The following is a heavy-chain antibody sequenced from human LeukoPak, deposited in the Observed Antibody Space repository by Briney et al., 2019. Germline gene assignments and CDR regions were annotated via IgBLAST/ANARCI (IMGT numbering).Heavy chain of an antibody. CDR3: ASWPGGWYGEDS. CDR2: IIPILGIA. CDR1: GGTFSSYA. V-gene: IGHV1-69*04. D-gene: IGHD6-19*01. J-gene: IGHJ4*02. Sequence: SVKVSCKASGGTFSSYAISWVRQAPGQGLEWMGRIIPILGIANYAQKFQGRVTITADKSTSTAYMELSSLRSEDTAVYYCASWPGGWYGEDSWGQGTLVTVSS.